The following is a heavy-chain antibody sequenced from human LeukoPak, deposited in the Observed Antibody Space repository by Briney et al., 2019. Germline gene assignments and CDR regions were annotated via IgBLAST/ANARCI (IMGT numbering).Heavy chain of an antibody. D-gene: IGHD3-10*01. V-gene: IGHV3-7*03. CDR3: AKDTKYGSGSYYFDH. J-gene: IGHJ5*02. Sequence: GGSLRLSCAASGFTFSSYWMNWVRQAPGKGLEWVANIRQDGSEKYYVDSVKGRFTISRDNAKNSLYLQMNSLRAEDTALYYCAKDTKYGSGSYYFDHWGQGTLVTVSS. CDR2: IRQDGSEK. CDR1: GFTFSSYW.